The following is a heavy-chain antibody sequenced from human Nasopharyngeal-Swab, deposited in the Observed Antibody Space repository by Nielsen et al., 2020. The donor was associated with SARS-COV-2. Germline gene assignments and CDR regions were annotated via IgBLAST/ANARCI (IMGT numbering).Heavy chain of an antibody. V-gene: IGHV7-4-1*02. CDR2: INTNTGNP. CDR1: GYTFTSYA. D-gene: IGHD6-6*01. CDR3: WSSTAARVLY. J-gene: IGHJ4*02. Sequence: ASVKVSCKASGYTFTSYAMNWVRQAPGQGLEWMGWINTNTGNPTYAQGFTGRFVFSLDTPVSTAYLQISSLKAEDTAVYYCWSSTAARVLYWGQGTLVTVSS.